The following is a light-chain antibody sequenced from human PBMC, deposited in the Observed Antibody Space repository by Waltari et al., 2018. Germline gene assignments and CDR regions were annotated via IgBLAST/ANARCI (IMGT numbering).Light chain of an antibody. V-gene: IGLV2-14*03. Sequence: QSALTQPASVSGSPGQSITISCTGTSRDIGGYNYVSWYQQVPGKAPKLIIYDVSNRPSGVSSRFSGSKSGNTASLTISGLQAEDEANYYCSSYIDSSTLELFGGGTSLTVL. CDR1: SRDIGGYNY. J-gene: IGLJ2*01. CDR2: DVS. CDR3: SSYIDSSTLEL.